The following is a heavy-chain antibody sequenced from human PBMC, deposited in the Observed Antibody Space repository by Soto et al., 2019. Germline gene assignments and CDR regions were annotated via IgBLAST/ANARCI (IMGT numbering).Heavy chain of an antibody. CDR3: ARHDWLDP. CDR1: GFTFSSYA. Sequence: GGSLRLSCAASGFTFSSYAMIWVRQAPGKGLEWVSLFYNTGFIHYADSVKGRFTISRDNSKNTLYLQMNSLRAEDTAVYFCARHDWLDPWGQGTLVTVS. V-gene: IGHV3-66*04. CDR2: FYNTGFI. J-gene: IGHJ5*02.